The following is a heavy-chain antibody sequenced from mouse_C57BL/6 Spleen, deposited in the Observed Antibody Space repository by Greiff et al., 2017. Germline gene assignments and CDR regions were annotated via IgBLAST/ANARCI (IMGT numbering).Heavy chain of an antibody. Sequence: EVKLQESGPELVKPGASVKMSCKASGYTFTDYNMHWVKQSHGKSLEWIGYINPNNGGTSYNQKFKGKATLTVNKSSSTAYMELRSLTSEDSAVYYCASLYGYYFDYWGQGTTLTVSS. CDR3: ASLYGYYFDY. D-gene: IGHD2-12*01. CDR2: INPNNGGT. J-gene: IGHJ2*01. CDR1: GYTFTDYN. V-gene: IGHV1-22*01.